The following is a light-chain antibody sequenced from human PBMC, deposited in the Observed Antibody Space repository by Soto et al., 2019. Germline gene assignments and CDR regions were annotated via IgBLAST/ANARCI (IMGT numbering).Light chain of an antibody. CDR2: GAS. CDR3: QQYGDSPPT. V-gene: IGKV3-20*01. Sequence: VLTQSPGTLSFSPGERATLSCRASQSVSSNYLAWYQQKPGQAPRLLIFGASTRATGIPDRFSGSGSETDFTLTISRLEPEDFAVYHCQQYGDSPPTFGQGTKVDIK. J-gene: IGKJ1*01. CDR1: QSVSSNY.